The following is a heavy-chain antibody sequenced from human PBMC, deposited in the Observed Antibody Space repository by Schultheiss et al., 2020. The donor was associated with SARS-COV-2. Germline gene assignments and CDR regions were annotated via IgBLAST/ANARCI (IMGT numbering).Heavy chain of an antibody. J-gene: IGHJ5*02. D-gene: IGHD4-17*01. Sequence: SETLSFTCTVSGGSISSGGYYWSWIRQHPGKGLEWIGYIYHSGSTYYNPSLKSRVTISVDRSKNQFSLKLSSVTAADTAVYYCARGGSYGDYGDWFDPWGQGTLVTVSS. CDR2: IYHSGST. CDR3: ARGGSYGDYGDWFDP. V-gene: IGHV4-30-2*01. CDR1: GGSISSGGYY.